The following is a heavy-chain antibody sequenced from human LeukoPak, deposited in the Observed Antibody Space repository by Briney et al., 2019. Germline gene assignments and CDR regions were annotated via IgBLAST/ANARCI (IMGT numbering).Heavy chain of an antibody. V-gene: IGHV4-34*01. Sequence: SETLSLICAVYGGFFSGYYWSWIRQPPGKGLEWIREINHSGSTNYNPSLKSRVTISVDTSKNQFSLKLSSVTAADTAVYYWARGSYSSSWYSGYNWFDPWGQGTLVTVSS. D-gene: IGHD6-13*01. CDR3: ARGSYSSSWYSGYNWFDP. CDR2: INHSGST. CDR1: GGFFSGYY. J-gene: IGHJ5*02.